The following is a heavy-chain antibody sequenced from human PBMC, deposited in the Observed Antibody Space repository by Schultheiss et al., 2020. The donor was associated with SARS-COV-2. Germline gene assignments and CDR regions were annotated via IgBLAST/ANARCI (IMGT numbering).Heavy chain of an antibody. CDR3: ARGGHYYGSGSYYNPYYYGMDV. V-gene: IGHV4-34*01. J-gene: IGHJ6*02. CDR1: GASFSSYY. CDR2: INHSGSA. Sequence: SETLSLTCAVYGASFSSYYWSWIRQPPGKGLEWIGEINHSGSANHNPSLKSRVTISVDTSRNQFSLKLSSVTAADTAVYYCARGGHYYGSGSYYNPYYYGMDVWGQGTTVTVSS. D-gene: IGHD3-10*01.